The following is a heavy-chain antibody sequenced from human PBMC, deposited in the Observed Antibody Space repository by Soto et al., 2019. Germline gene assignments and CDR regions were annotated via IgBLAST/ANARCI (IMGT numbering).Heavy chain of an antibody. CDR1: GGSISSGGYY. J-gene: IGHJ6*02. V-gene: IGHV4-31*03. D-gene: IGHD6-6*01. CDR2: IYYSGST. CDR3: ARDSGLVGGYYYGMDV. Sequence: TLSLTCTVSGGSISSGGYYWSWIRQHPGKGLEWIGYIYYSGSTYYNPSLKSRVTISVDTSKNQFSLKLSSVTAADTAVYYCARDSGLVGGYYYGMDVWGQGTTVTVSS.